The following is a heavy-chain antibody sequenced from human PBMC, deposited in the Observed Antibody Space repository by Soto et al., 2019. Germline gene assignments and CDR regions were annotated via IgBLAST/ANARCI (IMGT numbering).Heavy chain of an antibody. CDR3: VKDSEDIRPDIHYFDS. Sequence: QVQLVTSGGAVVHPGRSLRLSCAASGFPFSYYTMHWVRQAPGQGLEWVAVISFDGAKSYYSDSVKGRFTVSRDNSNNTLFLQMRSLRVEDTALYFCVKDSEDIRPDIHYFDSWGQGLLVTVSS. V-gene: IGHV3-30-3*02. D-gene: IGHD3-10*01. CDR1: GFPFSYYT. CDR2: ISFDGAKS. J-gene: IGHJ4*02.